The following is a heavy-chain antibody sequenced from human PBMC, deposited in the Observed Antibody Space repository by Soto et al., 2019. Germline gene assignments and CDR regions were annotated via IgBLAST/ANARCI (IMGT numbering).Heavy chain of an antibody. CDR3: VRDRDFDRDMVHGDF. Sequence: PGGSLRLSCEASGFSVSGYSMNWVRQSPGKGLEWLAYITIVTGNIVYADSVKGRFTISTDSAKNSVFLQMNSLRDEDTAVYYCVRDRDFDRDMVHGDFWGQGPLVTVSS. D-gene: IGHD5-18*01. CDR2: ITIVTGNI. J-gene: IGHJ4*01. CDR1: GFSVSGYS. V-gene: IGHV3-48*02.